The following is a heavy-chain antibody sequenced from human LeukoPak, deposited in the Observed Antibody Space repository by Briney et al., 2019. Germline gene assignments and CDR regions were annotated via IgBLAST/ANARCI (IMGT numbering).Heavy chain of an antibody. J-gene: IGHJ3*02. D-gene: IGHD3-10*01. Sequence: SETLSLTCAVYGGSFSGYYWSWIRQPPGKGLEWIGEVNHGGSTNYNPSLKSRVTISVDTSKNQFSLKLSSVTAADTAVYYCATGGVSYGSGSYGYDAFDIWGQGTMVTVSS. CDR3: ATGGVSYGSGSYGYDAFDI. CDR2: VNHGGST. CDR1: GGSFSGYY. V-gene: IGHV4-34*01.